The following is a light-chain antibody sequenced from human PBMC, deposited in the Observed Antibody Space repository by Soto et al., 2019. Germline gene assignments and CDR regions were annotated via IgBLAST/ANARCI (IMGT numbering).Light chain of an antibody. CDR1: SSNIGSNT. V-gene: IGLV1-44*01. CDR2: NNN. Sequence: QSVLTQPRSASGTPGQRVTISCSGSSSNIGSNTVNWYQQLPGTAPKLLISNNNQRPSGVPDRFSGSKSGTSASLAISGLQSEDEYYCCSYAGSSLFVFGGGTKLTVL. CDR3: YAGSSLFV. J-gene: IGLJ2*01.